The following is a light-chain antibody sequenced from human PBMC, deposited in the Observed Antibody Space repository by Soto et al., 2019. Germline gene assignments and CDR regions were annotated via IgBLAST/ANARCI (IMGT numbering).Light chain of an antibody. Sequence: DIQMTQSPSTLPASVGDRVTITCRASQTIGDWLAWYQQKPGKVPKLLIYKASTLEGGVPSRFSGSGSGTEFTLTISSLQPDEFATYYCQLSHFYWTFGQGTKVEIK. CDR1: QTIGDW. V-gene: IGKV1-5*03. CDR2: KAS. CDR3: QLSHFYWT. J-gene: IGKJ1*01.